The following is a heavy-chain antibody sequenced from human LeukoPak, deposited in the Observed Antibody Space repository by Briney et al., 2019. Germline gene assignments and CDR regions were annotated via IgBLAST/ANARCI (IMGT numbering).Heavy chain of an antibody. D-gene: IGHD6-6*01. CDR2: IIPIFGTA. Sequence: SVKVSCKASGGTFSSYAISWVRQAPGQGLEWMGGIIPIFGTANYAQKFQGRVTITADESTSTAYMELRSLRSDDTAVYYCARDLGYSSSSPPGYWGQGTLVTVSS. CDR3: ARDLGYSSSSPPGY. V-gene: IGHV1-69*01. J-gene: IGHJ4*02. CDR1: GGTFSSYA.